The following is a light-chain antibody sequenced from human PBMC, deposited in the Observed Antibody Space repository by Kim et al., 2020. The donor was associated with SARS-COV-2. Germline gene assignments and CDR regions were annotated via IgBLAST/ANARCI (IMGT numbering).Light chain of an antibody. CDR1: QSVSSN. J-gene: IGKJ4*01. CDR2: GAS. CDR3: QQYNNWPPHT. Sequence: EIVMTQSPATLSVSPGERATLSCRASQSVSSNLAWYQQKPGQAPRLLIYGASTMATGIPARFSGSGSGTEFTLTISSLQSEDFAVYYCQQYNNWPPHTFGGGTKVDIK. V-gene: IGKV3-15*01.